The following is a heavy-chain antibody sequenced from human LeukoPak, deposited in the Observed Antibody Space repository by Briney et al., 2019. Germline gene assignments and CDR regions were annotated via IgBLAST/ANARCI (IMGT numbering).Heavy chain of an antibody. V-gene: IGHV1-58*02. CDR3: AALIRVRGVIIWDY. J-gene: IGHJ4*02. Sequence: TSVKVSCKASGFTFTSSAMQWVRQARGQRLERIGWIVVGSGNTNYAQKFQERVTITRDMSTSTAYMELSSLRSEDTAVYYCAALIRVRGVIIWDYWGQGTLVTVSS. CDR2: IVVGSGNT. CDR1: GFTFTSSA. D-gene: IGHD3-10*01.